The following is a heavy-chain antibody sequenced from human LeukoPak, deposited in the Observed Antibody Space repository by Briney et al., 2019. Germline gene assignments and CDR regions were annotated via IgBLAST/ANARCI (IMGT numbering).Heavy chain of an antibody. V-gene: IGHV3-64*02. CDR3: ARAGCTSCAFDY. CDR1: GFTFSSYS. Sequence: GGSLRLSCAASGFTFSSYSMNWVRQAPGKGLEYVSAISSNGGSTYYADSVKGRFTISRDNSKNTLYLQMGSLRAEDMAVYYCARAGCTSCAFDYWGQGTLVTVSS. D-gene: IGHD2-2*01. J-gene: IGHJ4*02. CDR2: ISSNGGST.